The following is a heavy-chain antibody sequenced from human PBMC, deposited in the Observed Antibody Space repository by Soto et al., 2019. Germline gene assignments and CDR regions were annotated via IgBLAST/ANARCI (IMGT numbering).Heavy chain of an antibody. Sequence: SETLSLTCTVCGGSVSSYYWSWIRQPPGKGLEWIGEINHSGSTNYNPSLKSRVTISVDTSKNQFSLKLSSVTAADSAVYFCARLEGLATISYYFDFWGPGALVTVSS. V-gene: IGHV4-34*01. D-gene: IGHD3-9*01. J-gene: IGHJ4*02. CDR3: ARLEGLATISYYFDF. CDR2: INHSGST. CDR1: GGSVSSYY.